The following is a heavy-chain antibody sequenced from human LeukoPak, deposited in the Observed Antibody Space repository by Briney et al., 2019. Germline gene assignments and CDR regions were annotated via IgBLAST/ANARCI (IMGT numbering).Heavy chain of an antibody. CDR2: IYSGGST. J-gene: IGHJ3*02. D-gene: IGHD1-14*01. CDR3: ARAPPHDAFDI. Sequence: PGGSLRLSCAAPGFTVSSNYMSWVRQAPGKGLEWVSVIYSGGSTYYADSVKGRFTISRDNSKNTLYLQMNSLRAEDTAVYYCARAPPHDAFDIWGQGTMVTVSS. V-gene: IGHV3-53*01. CDR1: GFTVSSNY.